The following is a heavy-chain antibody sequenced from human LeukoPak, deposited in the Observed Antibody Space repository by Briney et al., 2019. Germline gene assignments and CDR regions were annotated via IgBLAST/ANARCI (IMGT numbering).Heavy chain of an antibody. CDR3: AKAPSGYYYYFDY. CDR1: GFTFNSYA. D-gene: IGHD3-22*01. J-gene: IGHJ4*02. Sequence: GGSLRLSCAASGFTFNSYAMSWVRQAPGKGLEWVSAISGSGGSTYYADSVKGRFTISRDNSKNTLYLQMNSLRAEDTAVYYCAKAPSGYYYYFDYWGQGTLVTVSS. V-gene: IGHV3-23*01. CDR2: ISGSGGST.